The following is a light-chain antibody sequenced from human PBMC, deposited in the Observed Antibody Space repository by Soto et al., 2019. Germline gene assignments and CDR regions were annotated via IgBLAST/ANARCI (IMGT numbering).Light chain of an antibody. CDR1: QSVSSSY. J-gene: IGKJ5*01. CDR3: QQYGRFPIT. Sequence: EIVLTQSPGTPSLSPGERATLSCRASQSVSSSYLAWYQQRPGQAPRLVIYGASSRATGIPDRFSGGGSGTDFSLTISRLEAEDFAVYYCQQYGRFPITFGQGTRLEI. V-gene: IGKV3-20*01. CDR2: GAS.